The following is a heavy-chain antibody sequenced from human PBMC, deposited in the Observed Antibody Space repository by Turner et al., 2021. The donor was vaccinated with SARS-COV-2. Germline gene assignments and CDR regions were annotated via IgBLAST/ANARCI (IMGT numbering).Heavy chain of an antibody. D-gene: IGHD1-26*01. CDR1: GGSVNGRDYY. J-gene: IGHJ3*01. CDR2: VYQSGNA. CDR3: VRTLIVITLPPGTFDL. Sequence: QVQLHESGPGLVKPSQTLSLTCTVAGGSVNGRDYYWGWIRQLPGKGLEWLGYVYQSGNAYYNPSLQDRLTLSVDTSMNQFSLTLSSVTVADTAVYYCVRTLIVITLPPGTFDLWGQGTVVTVSS. V-gene: IGHV4-31*03.